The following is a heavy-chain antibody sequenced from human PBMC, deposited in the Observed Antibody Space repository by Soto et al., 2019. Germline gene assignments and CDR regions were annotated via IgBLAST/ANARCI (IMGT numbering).Heavy chain of an antibody. D-gene: IGHD4-17*01. Sequence: ASVKVSCKVSGYTLTDFSIHWVRHAPGKGLEWMGGFDREDGEIIYAQNFQGRVAMTEDTSTDTAHMELSSLRSDDTAVYYCAHGEGIVKPIMYFDCWGQGTLVTVSS. CDR1: GYTLTDFS. CDR3: AHGEGIVKPIMYFDC. CDR2: FDREDGEI. V-gene: IGHV1-24*01. J-gene: IGHJ4*02.